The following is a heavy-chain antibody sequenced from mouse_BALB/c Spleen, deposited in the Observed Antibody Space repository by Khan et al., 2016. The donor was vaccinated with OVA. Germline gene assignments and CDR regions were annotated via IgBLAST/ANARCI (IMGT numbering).Heavy chain of an antibody. CDR2: IWSGGST. CDR3: ARNYDYDEGLAY. V-gene: IGHV2-2*02. Sequence: VELVESGPGLVQPSQSLSITCTVSGFSLTTYGVHWVRQSPGKGLEWLGVIWSGGSTDYNAAFISRLSISKDSSKSQVFFKMNSLQVNDTALYYCARNYDYDEGLAYWGQGTLVTVSA. CDR1: GFSLTTYG. J-gene: IGHJ3*01. D-gene: IGHD2-4*01.